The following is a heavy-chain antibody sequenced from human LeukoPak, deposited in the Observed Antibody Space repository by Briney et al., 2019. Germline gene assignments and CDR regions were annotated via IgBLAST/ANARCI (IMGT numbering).Heavy chain of an antibody. V-gene: IGHV3-11*04. CDR2: ISSSGSAD. Sequence: GGSLRLSCAATGFTFSDYYMGWLRQAPGKGPEWISYISSSGSADYYADSVQGRFTVSRDNAKSSLYLQMNSLRAEDTAVYYCARTQKYYDLWSGMNWGQGTLVTVSS. D-gene: IGHD3-3*01. CDR3: ARTQKYYDLWSGMN. J-gene: IGHJ4*02. CDR1: GFTFSDYY.